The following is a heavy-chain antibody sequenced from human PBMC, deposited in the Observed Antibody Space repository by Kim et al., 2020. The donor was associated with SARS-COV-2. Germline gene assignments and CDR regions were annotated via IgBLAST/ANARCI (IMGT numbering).Heavy chain of an antibody. D-gene: IGHD4-17*01. V-gene: IGHV1-69*01. J-gene: IGHJ5*02. Sequence: NDAQKFPGRVTINADESTSTAYMERSSLRAEDTAVYYCAREEYGDYWFDPWGQGTLVTVSS. CDR3: AREEYGDYWFDP.